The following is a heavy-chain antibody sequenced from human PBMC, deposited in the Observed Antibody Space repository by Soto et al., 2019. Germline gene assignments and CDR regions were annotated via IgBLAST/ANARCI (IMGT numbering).Heavy chain of an antibody. CDR1: GGSFSGYY. CDR3: ARRGGYCSSTSCYAGYYYYYYMDV. J-gene: IGHJ6*03. V-gene: IGHV4-34*01. CDR2: INHSGST. Sequence: PSETLSLTCAVYGGSFSGYYWSWIRQPPGKGLEWIGEINHSGSTNYNPSLKSRVTISVDTSKNQFSLKLSSVTAADTAVYYCARRGGYCSSTSCYAGYYYYYYMDVWGKGTTVTGSS. D-gene: IGHD2-2*01.